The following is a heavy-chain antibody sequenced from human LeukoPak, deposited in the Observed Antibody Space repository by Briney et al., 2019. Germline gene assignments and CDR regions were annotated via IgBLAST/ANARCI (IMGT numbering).Heavy chain of an antibody. Sequence: GGSLRLSCAASGFTFGSYGMHWVRQAPGKGLEWVAVISSDGTNKNYADSGKGRFTISRDNSKNTLYLQMNSLRAEDTAVYYCVSCGGGCDCDFWGQGTLVTVSS. CDR2: ISSDGTNK. CDR3: VSCGGGCDCDF. D-gene: IGHD2-21*01. J-gene: IGHJ4*02. V-gene: IGHV3-30*03. CDR1: GFTFGSYG.